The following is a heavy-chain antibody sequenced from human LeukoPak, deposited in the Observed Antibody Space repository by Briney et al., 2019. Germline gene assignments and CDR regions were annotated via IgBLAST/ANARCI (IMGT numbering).Heavy chain of an antibody. V-gene: IGHV4-59*01. CDR3: ARDNWNYGSSMDV. J-gene: IGHJ6*02. D-gene: IGHD1-7*01. Sequence: PSETLSLTCTVSGGSISSYYCSSIRQPPGKGLEWIGYIYYSGSTNYNPSLKGRVTISVDTSKNQFSLKLSSVTAADTAVYYCARDNWNYGSSMDVWGQGTTVTVSS. CDR1: GGSISSYY. CDR2: IYYSGST.